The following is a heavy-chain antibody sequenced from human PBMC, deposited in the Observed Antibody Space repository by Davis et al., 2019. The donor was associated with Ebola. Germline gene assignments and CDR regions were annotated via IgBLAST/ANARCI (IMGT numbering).Heavy chain of an antibody. Sequence: PGGSLRLSCAASGFKFSSYGTHWVRQAPGKGLEWVAVISHDGSNKYYVDSVKGRFTISRDNSKNTLYLQMNSLRVEDTAVYYCVVTPFGYWGQGTLVTVSS. V-gene: IGHV3-30*03. CDR1: GFKFSSYG. CDR2: ISHDGSNK. D-gene: IGHD4-23*01. J-gene: IGHJ4*02. CDR3: VVTPFGY.